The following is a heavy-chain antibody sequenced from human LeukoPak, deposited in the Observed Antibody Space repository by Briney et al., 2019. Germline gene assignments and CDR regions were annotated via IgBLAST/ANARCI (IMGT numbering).Heavy chain of an antibody. V-gene: IGHV1-2*02. J-gene: IGHJ5*02. CDR2: INPNSGGT. CDR1: GYTFTGYY. Sequence: ASVKVSCKASGYTFTGYYMHWGRQAPGQGLGWMGWINPNSGGTNYAQKFQGRVTMTRDTSISTAYMELSRLRSDDTAVYYCARNIVVVPAARSRFDPWGQGTLVTVSS. CDR3: ARNIVVVPAARSRFDP. D-gene: IGHD2-2*01.